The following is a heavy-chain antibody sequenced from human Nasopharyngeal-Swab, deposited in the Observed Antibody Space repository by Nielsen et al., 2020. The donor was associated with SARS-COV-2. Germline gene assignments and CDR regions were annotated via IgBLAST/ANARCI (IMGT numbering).Heavy chain of an antibody. CDR2: INHSGST. J-gene: IGHJ6*02. V-gene: IGHV4-34*01. D-gene: IGHD2-21*01. CDR3: ARAGDIRYYYYGMDV. Sequence: RQAPGKGLEWTGEINHSGSTNYNPSLKSRVTISVDTSKNQFSLKLSSVTAADTAVYYCARAGDIRYYYYGMDVWGQGTTVTVSS.